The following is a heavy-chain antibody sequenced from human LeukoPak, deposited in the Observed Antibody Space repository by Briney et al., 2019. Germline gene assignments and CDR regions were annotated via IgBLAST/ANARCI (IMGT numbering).Heavy chain of an antibody. CDR3: ARDNAAQNHDSSGYYADY. J-gene: IGHJ4*02. CDR1: GFTFSDYY. CDR2: ISSSGSTI. V-gene: IGHV3-11*01. D-gene: IGHD3-22*01. Sequence: KSGGSLRLSCAASGFTFSDYYMSWIRQAPGKGLEWVSYISSSGSTIYYADSVKGRFTISRDNAKNSLYLQMNSLRAEDTAVYYCARDNAAQNHDSSGYYADYWGQGTLVTVFS.